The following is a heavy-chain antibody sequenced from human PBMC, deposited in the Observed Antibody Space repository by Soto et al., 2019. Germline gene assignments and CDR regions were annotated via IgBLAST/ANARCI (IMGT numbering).Heavy chain of an antibody. D-gene: IGHD3-9*01. CDR3: TTTGPYDILTGYYTTLGFGFDY. J-gene: IGHJ4*02. CDR2: IKSKTDGGTT. V-gene: IGHV3-15*01. Sequence: GGSLRLSCAASGFTFSNAWMSWVRQAPGKGLEWVGRIKSKTDGGTTDYAAPVKGRFTISRDDSKNTLYLQMNSLKTEDTAVYYCTTTGPYDILTGYYTTLGFGFDYWGQGTLVTVSS. CDR1: GFTFSNAW.